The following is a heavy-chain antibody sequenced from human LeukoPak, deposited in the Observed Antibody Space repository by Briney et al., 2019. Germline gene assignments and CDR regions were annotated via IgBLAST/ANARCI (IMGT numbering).Heavy chain of an antibody. CDR2: ICSSSSYI. J-gene: IGHJ4*02. Sequence: PGGSLRLSCAASGFTFSSYSMNWVRQAPGKGLEWVSSICSSSSYIYYADSVKGRFTISRDNAKNSLYLQMNSLRAEDTAVYYCARDGYYDYVWGSYPTTFDYWGQGTLVTVSS. CDR3: ARDGYYDYVWGSYPTTFDY. V-gene: IGHV3-21*01. CDR1: GFTFSSYS. D-gene: IGHD3-16*01.